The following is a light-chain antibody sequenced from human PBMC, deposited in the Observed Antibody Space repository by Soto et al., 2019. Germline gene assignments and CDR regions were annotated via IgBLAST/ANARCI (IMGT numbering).Light chain of an antibody. Sequence: IVLTQSACTLSLSAGERATLSCGASQSVSSSFLAWYQQKVGQAPRLFIYGASTRATGIPDRFSGSGYGTDFNLTIARLEPGDFAVYYCQQYGNSPQTFGQGTKVDIK. CDR3: QQYGNSPQT. CDR2: GAS. V-gene: IGKV3-20*01. J-gene: IGKJ1*01. CDR1: QSVSSSF.